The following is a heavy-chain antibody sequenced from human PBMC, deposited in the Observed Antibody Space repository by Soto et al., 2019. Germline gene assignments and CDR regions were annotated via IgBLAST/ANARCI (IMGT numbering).Heavy chain of an antibody. Sequence: GGSLRLSCTASGFTFGDYAMSWFRQDPGKGLEWVGFIRSKAYGGTTEYAASVKGRFTISRDDSKSIAYLQMNSLKTEDTAVYYCTRDFYGDYVFAFDIWGQGTMVTVSS. J-gene: IGHJ3*02. CDR3: TRDFYGDYVFAFDI. V-gene: IGHV3-49*03. CDR1: GFTFGDYA. D-gene: IGHD4-17*01. CDR2: IRSKAYGGTT.